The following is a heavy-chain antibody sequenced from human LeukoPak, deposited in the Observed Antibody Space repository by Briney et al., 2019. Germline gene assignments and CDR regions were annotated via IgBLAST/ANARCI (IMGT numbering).Heavy chain of an antibody. J-gene: IGHJ4*02. CDR3: ARDLNSYGSL. D-gene: IGHD5-18*01. CDR1: GGSISSGGYY. V-gene: IGHV4-31*03. CDR2: IYYSGST. Sequence: PSETLSLTCIVSGGSISSGGYYWSWIRQHPGKGLEWIGYIYYSGSTYYNPSLKSRVTISVDTSKNQFSLKLSSVTAADTAVYYCARDLNSYGSLWGQGTLVTVSS.